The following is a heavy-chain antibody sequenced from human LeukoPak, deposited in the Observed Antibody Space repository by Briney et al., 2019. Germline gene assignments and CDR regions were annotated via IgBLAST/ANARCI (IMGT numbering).Heavy chain of an antibody. D-gene: IGHD2-2*01. CDR1: GGSISSYY. J-gene: IGHJ4*02. V-gene: IGHV4-59*01. Sequence: SETLSLTCTVSGGSISSYYWSWIRQPPGKGLEWIGYIYYSGSTNYNPSLKSRVTISVDTSRNQFSLKLSSVTAADTAVYYCARGVVERGNDYWGQGSLVTVSS. CDR3: ARGVVERGNDY. CDR2: IYYSGST.